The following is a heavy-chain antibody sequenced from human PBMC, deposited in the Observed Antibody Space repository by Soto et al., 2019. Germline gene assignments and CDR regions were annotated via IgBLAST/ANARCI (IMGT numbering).Heavy chain of an antibody. CDR1: GFTFSSYW. J-gene: IGHJ4*02. Sequence: GGSLRLSCAASGFTFSSYWMHWVRQAPGKGLVWVSRINSDGSSTSYADSVKGRFTISRDNAKNTLYLQMNSLRAEDTAVYYCARGPDFWSGYYSPPDFDYWGQGTLVTVSS. CDR3: ARGPDFWSGYYSPPDFDY. V-gene: IGHV3-74*01. D-gene: IGHD3-3*01. CDR2: INSDGSST.